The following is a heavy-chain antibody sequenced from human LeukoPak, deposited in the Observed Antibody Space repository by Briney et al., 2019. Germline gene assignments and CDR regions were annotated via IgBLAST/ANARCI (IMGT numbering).Heavy chain of an antibody. J-gene: IGHJ3*02. CDR3: ARDSLTGDRAFDI. CDR2: IYYSGST. CDR1: GGSISSGGYY. D-gene: IGHD3-9*01. Sequence: SGTLSLTCAVSGGSISSGGYYWSWIRQHPGKGLEWIGYIYYSGSTNYNPSLKSRVTISVDTSKNQFSLKLSSVTAADTAVYYCARDSLTGDRAFDIWGQGTMVTVSS. V-gene: IGHV4-61*08.